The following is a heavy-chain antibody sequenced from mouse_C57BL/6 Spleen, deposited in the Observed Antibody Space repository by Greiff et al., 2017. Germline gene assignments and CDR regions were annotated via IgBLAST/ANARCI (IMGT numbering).Heavy chain of an antibody. Sequence: EVQLQQSGAELVRPGASVKLSCTASGFNIKDDYMHWVKQRPEQGLEWIGWIDPENGDTEYASKFQGKATITADTSSNPSYLQLSSLTSEDTAVYYCTTGGNYDFDYWGQGTTLTVSS. V-gene: IGHV14-4*01. CDR2: IDPENGDT. CDR3: TTGGNYDFDY. D-gene: IGHD2-1*01. J-gene: IGHJ2*01. CDR1: GFNIKDDY.